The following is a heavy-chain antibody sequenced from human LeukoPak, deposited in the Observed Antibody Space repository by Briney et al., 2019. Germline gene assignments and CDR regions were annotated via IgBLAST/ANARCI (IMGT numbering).Heavy chain of an antibody. CDR3: ARDYYDSCGYPISYYFDY. CDR1: GFTFSSYS. CDR2: ISSSSSYI. Sequence: PGGSLRLSCAASGFTFSSYSMNWVRQAPGKGLEWVSSISSSSSYIYYADSVKGRFTISRDNSKNTLYLQMNSLRAEDTAVYYCARDYYDSCGYPISYYFDYWGQGTLVTVSS. J-gene: IGHJ4*02. D-gene: IGHD3-22*01. V-gene: IGHV3-21*01.